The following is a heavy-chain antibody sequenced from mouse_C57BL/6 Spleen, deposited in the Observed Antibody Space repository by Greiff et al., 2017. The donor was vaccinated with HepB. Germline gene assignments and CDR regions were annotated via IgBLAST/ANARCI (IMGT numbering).Heavy chain of an antibody. V-gene: IGHV1-81*01. D-gene: IGHD2-4*01. CDR1: GYTFTSYG. J-gene: IGHJ4*01. Sequence: QVQLKESGAELARPGASVKLSCKASGYTFTSYGISWVKQRTGQGLEWIGEIYPRSGNTYYNEKFKGKATLTADKSSSTAYMELRSLTSEDSAVYFCARYDYDVYYAMDYWGQGTSVTVSS. CDR3: ARYDYDVYYAMDY. CDR2: IYPRSGNT.